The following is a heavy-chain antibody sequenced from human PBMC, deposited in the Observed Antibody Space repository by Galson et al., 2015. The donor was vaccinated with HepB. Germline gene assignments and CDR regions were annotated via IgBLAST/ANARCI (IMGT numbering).Heavy chain of an antibody. CDR2: ISESGSNT. J-gene: IGHJ5*02. CDR3: AKAGKSIFGVVTNNWFDP. Sequence: SLRLSCAASGFSFSGFAMSWVRQAPGKGLEWVSAISESGSNTYNAASVKGRFTMSRDNSKDTLYLQMDSLRAEDTAVYYCAKAGKSIFGVVTNNWFDPWGQGTLVTVSS. CDR1: GFSFSGFA. V-gene: IGHV3-23*01. D-gene: IGHD3-3*01.